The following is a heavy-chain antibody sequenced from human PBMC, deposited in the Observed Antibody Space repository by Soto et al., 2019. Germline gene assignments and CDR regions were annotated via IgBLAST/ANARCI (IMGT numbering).Heavy chain of an antibody. D-gene: IGHD3-10*01. CDR1: GFTFSSYA. CDR3: ARDQSLLWFGELLTQYYYYGMDV. Sequence: GGSLRLSCAASGFTFSSYAMHWVRQAPGKGLEWVAVISYDGSNKYYADSVKGRFTISRDNSKNTLYLQMNSLRAEDTAVYYCARDQSLLWFGELLTQYYYYGMDVWGQGTTVTVSS. V-gene: IGHV3-30-3*01. CDR2: ISYDGSNK. J-gene: IGHJ6*02.